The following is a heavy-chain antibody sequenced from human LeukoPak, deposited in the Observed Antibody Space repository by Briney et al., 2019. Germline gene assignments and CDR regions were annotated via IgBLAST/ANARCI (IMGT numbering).Heavy chain of an antibody. J-gene: IGHJ4*02. CDR3: ARAVCSGGSCPFDY. Sequence: ASVKVSCKASGYTFTSYAMHWVCQAPGQRLEWMGWINAGNGNTKYSQKFQGRVTITRDTSAGTAYMELSSLRSEDTAVYYCARAVCSGGSCPFDYWGQGTLVTVSS. CDR2: INAGNGNT. D-gene: IGHD2-15*01. CDR1: GYTFTSYA. V-gene: IGHV1-3*01.